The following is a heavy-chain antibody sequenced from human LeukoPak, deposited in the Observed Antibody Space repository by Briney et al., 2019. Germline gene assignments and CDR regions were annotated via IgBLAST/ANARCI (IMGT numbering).Heavy chain of an antibody. CDR1: GFTVSSNS. Sequence: GGSLRLSCTVSGFTVSSNSMSWVRQAPGKGLEWVAVISYDGSKYYADSVKGRFTISRDNSKNTLYLQMNSLRAEDTAVYYCARWPGIAAAGTGDGYYFDYWGQGTLVTVSS. D-gene: IGHD6-13*01. CDR2: ISYDGSK. V-gene: IGHV3-30*04. J-gene: IGHJ4*02. CDR3: ARWPGIAAAGTGDGYYFDY.